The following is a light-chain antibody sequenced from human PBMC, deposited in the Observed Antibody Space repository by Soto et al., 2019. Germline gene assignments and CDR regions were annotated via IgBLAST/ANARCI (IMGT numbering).Light chain of an antibody. CDR2: KAS. V-gene: IGKV1-5*03. J-gene: IGKJ4*01. CDR1: QSISSW. Sequence: DIQLTQSPSTLSASVGDRVTITCRASQSISSWLAWYQQKPGKAPKLLVYKASSLESGVPSRFSGSGSGTEFTLTISTLQPDDFATYYCQQYETYPLNFGGGTKVEIK. CDR3: QQYETYPLN.